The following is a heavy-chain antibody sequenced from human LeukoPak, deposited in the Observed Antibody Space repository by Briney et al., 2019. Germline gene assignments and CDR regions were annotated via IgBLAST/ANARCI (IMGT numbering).Heavy chain of an antibody. CDR2: IYHSGST. D-gene: IGHD2-2*01. CDR3: ARLGVPGKVVVPAEDY. CDR1: GYSISSGYY. J-gene: IGHJ3*01. Sequence: PSETLSLTCAVSGYSISSGYYWGWIRQPPGKGLEWIRSIYHSGSTYYNPSLKSRVTISVDTSKNQFSLKLSSVTAADTAVYYCARLGVPGKVVVPAEDYWGQGTMVTVSS. V-gene: IGHV4-38-2*01.